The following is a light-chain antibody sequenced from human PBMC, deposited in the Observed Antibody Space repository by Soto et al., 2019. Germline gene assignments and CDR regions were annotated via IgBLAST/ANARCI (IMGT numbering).Light chain of an antibody. Sequence: QAVVTQPASVSGSPGQSITISCTGTTSDVGGYNYVSWYQQYPGKAPKLMIYDVSNRPSGVSNRFSGSKSGNTASLTISGLQAEDEADYYCSSYTSTNKGVFGGGTKLTVL. J-gene: IGLJ2*01. V-gene: IGLV2-14*03. CDR3: SSYTSTNKGV. CDR1: TSDVGGYNY. CDR2: DVS.